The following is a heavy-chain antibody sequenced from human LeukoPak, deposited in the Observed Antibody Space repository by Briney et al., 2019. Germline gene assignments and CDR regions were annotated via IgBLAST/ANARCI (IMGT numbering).Heavy chain of an antibody. CDR3: ASGPFPGYYYYYYMGV. J-gene: IGHJ6*03. CDR2: IYTSGST. CDR1: GGSISSYY. D-gene: IGHD1-14*01. Sequence: SETLSLTCTVSGGSISSYYWSWIRQPAGKGLEWIGRIYTSGSTNYNPSLKSRVTMSVDTSKNQFSLKLSSVTAADTAVYYCASGPFPGYYYYYYMGVWGKGTTVTVSS. V-gene: IGHV4-4*07.